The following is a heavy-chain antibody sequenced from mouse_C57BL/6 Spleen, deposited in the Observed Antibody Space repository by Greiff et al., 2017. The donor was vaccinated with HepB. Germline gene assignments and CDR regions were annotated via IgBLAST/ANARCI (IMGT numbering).Heavy chain of an antibody. J-gene: IGHJ2*01. CDR3: ARSYYGSGDFDY. V-gene: IGHV5-17*01. D-gene: IGHD1-1*01. CDR2: ISSGSSTI. Sequence: EVKLMESGGGLVKPGGSLKLSCAASGFTFSDYGMHWVRQAPEKGLEWVAYISSGSSTIYYADTVKGRFTISRDNAKNTLFLQMTSLRSEDTAMYYCARSYYGSGDFDYWGQGTTLTVSS. CDR1: GFTFSDYG.